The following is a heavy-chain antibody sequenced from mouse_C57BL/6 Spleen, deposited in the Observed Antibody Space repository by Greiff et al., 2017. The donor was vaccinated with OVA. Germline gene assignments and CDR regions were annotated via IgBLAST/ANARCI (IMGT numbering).Heavy chain of an antibody. CDR1: GFTFSDYG. Sequence: EVKLQESGGGLVQPGGSLKLSCAASGFTFSDYGMAWVRQAPRKGPEWVAFISNLAYSIYYADTVTGRFTISRENAKNTLYLEMSSLRSEDTAMYYCARHGYYGSSYEYFDVWGTGTTVTVSS. CDR2: ISNLAYSI. CDR3: ARHGYYGSSYEYFDV. D-gene: IGHD1-1*01. J-gene: IGHJ1*03. V-gene: IGHV5-15*01.